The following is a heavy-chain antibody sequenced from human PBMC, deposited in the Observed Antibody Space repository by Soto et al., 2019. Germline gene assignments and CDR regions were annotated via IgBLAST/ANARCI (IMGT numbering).Heavy chain of an antibody. CDR2: INHSGST. J-gene: IGHJ4*02. CDR3: ARGYSSSWYIRGFFAY. CDR1: GGSFSGYY. D-gene: IGHD6-13*01. Sequence: PSETLSLTCAVYGGSFSGYYWIWIRQPPGKGLEWIGEINHSGSTNYNPSLKSRVTISVDTSKNQFSLKLSSVTAADTAVYYCARGYSSSWYIRGFFAYWXQGTLVTVSS. V-gene: IGHV4-34*01.